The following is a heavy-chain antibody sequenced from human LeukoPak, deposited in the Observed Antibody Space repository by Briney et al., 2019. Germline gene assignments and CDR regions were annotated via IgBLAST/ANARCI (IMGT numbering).Heavy chain of an antibody. CDR2: IYYSGST. CDR1: GGSISSSSYY. D-gene: IGHD6-6*01. CDR3: ARGNRIAARPDYFDY. V-gene: IGHV4-39*07. J-gene: IGHJ4*02. Sequence: SETLSLTCIVSGGSISSSSYYWGWIRQPPGKGLEWIGSIYYSGSTYYNPSLKSRVTISVDTSKNQFSLKLSSVTAADTAVYYCARGNRIAARPDYFDYWGQGTLVTVSS.